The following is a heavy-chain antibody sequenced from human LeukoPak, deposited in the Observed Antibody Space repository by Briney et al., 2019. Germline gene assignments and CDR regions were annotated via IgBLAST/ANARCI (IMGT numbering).Heavy chain of an antibody. CDR2: ISGSGGST. CDR3: ARGKANNWNYLRRDAFDI. D-gene: IGHD1-7*01. Sequence: PGGSLRLSCAASGFTFSSYGMSWVRQAPGKGLEWVSAISGSGGSTCYADSVKGRFTISRDNSKNTLYLQMNSLRAEDTAVYYCARGKANNWNYLRRDAFDIWGQGTMVTVSS. J-gene: IGHJ3*02. CDR1: GFTFSSYG. V-gene: IGHV3-23*01.